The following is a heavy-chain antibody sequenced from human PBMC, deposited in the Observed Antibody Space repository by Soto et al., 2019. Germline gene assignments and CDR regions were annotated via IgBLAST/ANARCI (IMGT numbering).Heavy chain of an antibody. CDR2: IYHDGST. Sequence: QLQLQESGSGLVKPSQTLALTCAVSGGSISSGGSSWRWIRQPPGKGLEWIGYIYHDGSTYYNPSLKIRVTISLDRSKNQFSLNLSSVTAADTALYYCAREDGMATNASDIWGQGTMVTVSS. V-gene: IGHV4-30-2*01. D-gene: IGHD5-12*01. CDR3: AREDGMATNASDI. CDR1: GGSISSGGSS. J-gene: IGHJ3*02.